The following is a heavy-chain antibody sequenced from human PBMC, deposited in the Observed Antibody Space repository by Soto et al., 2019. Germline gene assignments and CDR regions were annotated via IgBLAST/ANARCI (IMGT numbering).Heavy chain of an antibody. J-gene: IGHJ5*02. CDR2: IFYSGST. V-gene: IGHV4-30-4*01. D-gene: IGHD3-22*01. Sequence: QVQLQESGPGLVKPSQTLSLTCTVSGGSISSGDYYWSWIRQPPGKGLEWIGYIFYSGSTYYNPSLTSRVTISGDTSKNQFSLKLSSVTAADTAVYYCARPHSSGYYGWFDPWGQGNLVTVSS. CDR3: ARPHSSGYYGWFDP. CDR1: GGSISSGDYY.